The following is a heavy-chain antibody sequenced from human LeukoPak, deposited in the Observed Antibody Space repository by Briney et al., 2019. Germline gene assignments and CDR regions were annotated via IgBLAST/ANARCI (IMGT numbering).Heavy chain of an antibody. D-gene: IGHD6-19*01. Sequence: PGGSLRLSCAASGFTFSSYAMSWVRQAPGKGLEWVSAISGSGGSTYYADSVKGRFTISRDNSKNTLYLQMNSLRAEDTAVYYCAKDSLPYSSGWEDFDYWGQGTLVTVSS. CDR2: ISGSGGST. J-gene: IGHJ4*02. CDR3: AKDSLPYSSGWEDFDY. CDR1: GFTFSSYA. V-gene: IGHV3-23*01.